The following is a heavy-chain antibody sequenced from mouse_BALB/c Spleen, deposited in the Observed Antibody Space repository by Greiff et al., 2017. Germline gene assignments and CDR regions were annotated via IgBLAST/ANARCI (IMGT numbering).Heavy chain of an antibody. Sequence: VQLQQSGAELAKPGASVKMSCKASGYTFTSYWMHWVKQRPGQGLEWIGYINPSTGYTEYNQKFKDKATLTADKSSSTAYMQLSSLTSEDSAVYYCARGLRRAWFAYWGQGTLVTVSA. CDR2: INPSTGYT. J-gene: IGHJ3*01. D-gene: IGHD2-4*01. V-gene: IGHV1-7*01. CDR3: ARGLRRAWFAY. CDR1: GYTFTSYW.